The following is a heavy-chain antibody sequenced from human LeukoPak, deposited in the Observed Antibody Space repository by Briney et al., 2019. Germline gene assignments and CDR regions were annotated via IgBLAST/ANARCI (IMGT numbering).Heavy chain of an antibody. Sequence: PGGSLRLSCAASGFTFSNYGMHWVRQAPGKGLEWVAFIRYDGGETFYADFVKGRFTISRDNSKNTLSLQLNTLRPEDTALYYCAIRFGRLEAGGTPFDSWGQGTLVTVSS. D-gene: IGHD6-13*01. V-gene: IGHV3-30*02. J-gene: IGHJ4*02. CDR2: IRYDGGET. CDR1: GFTFSNYG. CDR3: AIRFGRLEAGGTPFDS.